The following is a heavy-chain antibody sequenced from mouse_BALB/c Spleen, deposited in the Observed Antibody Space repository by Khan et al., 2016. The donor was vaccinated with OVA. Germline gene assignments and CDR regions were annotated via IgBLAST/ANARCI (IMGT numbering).Heavy chain of an antibody. CDR3: ARSVTITTVVATDFDY. D-gene: IGHD1-1*01. CDR2: ISYSGRT. J-gene: IGHJ2*01. Sequence: EVQLQESGPGLVKPSQSLSLTCTVTGYSITSDYAWNWIRQFPGNKLEWMGYISYSGRTSYNPSLKSRISITRDTSKNQFLLQLNSVTTEDTATDYCARSVTITTVVATDFDYWGQGTTLTVSS. CDR1: GYSITSDYA. V-gene: IGHV3-2*02.